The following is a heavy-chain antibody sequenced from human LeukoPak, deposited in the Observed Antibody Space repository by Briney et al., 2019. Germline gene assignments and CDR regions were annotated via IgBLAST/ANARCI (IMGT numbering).Heavy chain of an antibody. J-gene: IGHJ5*02. CDR1: AGSFWSYC. V-gene: IGHV4-59*01. D-gene: IGHD2-15*01. CDR3: ARINSHCYCIGCSEDNWHAR. CDR2: IHYVGNT. Sequence: SETLSLTCAASAGSFWSYCCNSVRQPPGKGLEWIGYIHYVGNTRYNPSLESRITMSVDTSKNQFSLKMTSVTAAETALYYCARINSHCYCIGCSEDNWHARWGQGTLVTVPS.